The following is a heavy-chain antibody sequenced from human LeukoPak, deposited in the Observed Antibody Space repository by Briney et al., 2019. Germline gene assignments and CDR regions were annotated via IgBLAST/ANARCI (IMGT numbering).Heavy chain of an antibody. CDR1: GFPFIDYS. CDR2: IGISSGNT. CDR3: ARDHNYAFDN. V-gene: IGHV3-11*06. D-gene: IGHD1-1*01. J-gene: IGHJ4*02. Sequence: GGSLRLSCAASGFPFIDYSMNSVRQAPGKGLEWISYIGISSGNTKYADSVKGRFTISRDYAKNSLYLQMNSLRVEDTAVYFCARDHNYAFDNWGQGTLVTVSS.